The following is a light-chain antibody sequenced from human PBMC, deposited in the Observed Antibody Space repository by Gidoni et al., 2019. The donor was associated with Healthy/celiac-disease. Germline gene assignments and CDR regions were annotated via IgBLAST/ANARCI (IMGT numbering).Light chain of an antibody. V-gene: IGLV3-1*01. Sequence: SSDLTQPPSVSLSPGQTSSITCSGDKLGDKYACWYQQKPGQSPVLVIYQDSKRPSGIPERFSGSNSGNTATLTISGTQAMDEADYYCQAWDSSTGGVFGGGTKLTVL. J-gene: IGLJ2*01. CDR1: KLGDKY. CDR3: QAWDSSTGGV. CDR2: QDS.